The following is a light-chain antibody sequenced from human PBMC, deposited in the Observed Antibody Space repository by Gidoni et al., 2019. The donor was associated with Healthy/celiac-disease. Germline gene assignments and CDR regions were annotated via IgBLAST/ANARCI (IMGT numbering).Light chain of an antibody. Sequence: QSALPQPASVSGSPGQSITISCTGTSSDVGGYNYVSWYQQHPGKAPKLMIYDVSNRPSGVSYRFSGSKSGNTASLTIAGLQAEDEADYYCSSYTSSSTLGVFGTGTKVTVL. CDR2: DVS. CDR3: SSYTSSSTLGV. CDR1: SSDVGGYNY. J-gene: IGLJ1*01. V-gene: IGLV2-14*03.